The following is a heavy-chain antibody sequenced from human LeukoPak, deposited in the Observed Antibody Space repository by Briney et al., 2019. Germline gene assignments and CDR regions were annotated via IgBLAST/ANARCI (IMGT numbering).Heavy chain of an antibody. V-gene: IGHV3-15*01. D-gene: IGHD2-2*01. CDR3: TSLVPAASFDY. CDR2: IKSKTDGGTT. J-gene: IGHJ4*02. Sequence: GGSLRLSCAASGFTFSNAWMSWVRQAPGKGLEWVGRIKSKTDGGTTDYAAPVKGRFTISRDDSKNTLYLQMNSLKTEDTAVYYCTSLVPAASFDYWGQGTLVIVSS. CDR1: GFTFSNAW.